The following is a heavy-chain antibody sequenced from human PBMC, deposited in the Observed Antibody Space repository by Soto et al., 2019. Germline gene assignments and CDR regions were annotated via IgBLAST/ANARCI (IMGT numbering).Heavy chain of an antibody. CDR1: GGSLSGYY. CDR3: ARGQVGVVATH. J-gene: IGHJ4*02. V-gene: IGHV4-34*01. Sequence: QVQLQQWGAGLLKPSETLSLTCAVNGGSLSGYYWSWIRQPPGKGLEWIGEIKDGGSTNYSPSCTVRATVAAVTSSTQFGLGLNCVAAAVTAVDYCARGQVGVVATHWDQGTLVTVS. D-gene: IGHD5-12*01. CDR2: IKDGGST.